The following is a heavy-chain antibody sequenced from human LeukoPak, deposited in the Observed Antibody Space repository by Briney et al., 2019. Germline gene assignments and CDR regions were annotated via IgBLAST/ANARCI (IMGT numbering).Heavy chain of an antibody. CDR3: AQTIQGYSGYDSGVV. CDR1: GGTFSSYA. Sequence: ASVRVSCKASGGTFSSYAISWVRQAPGQGLEWMGGIIPIFGTAIYAQMFQGRVTITADESTSTAYMELSSLRSEDTAVYYCAQTIQGYSGYDSGVVWGKGTTVTVSS. V-gene: IGHV1-69*13. D-gene: IGHD5-12*01. CDR2: IIPIFGTA. J-gene: IGHJ6*04.